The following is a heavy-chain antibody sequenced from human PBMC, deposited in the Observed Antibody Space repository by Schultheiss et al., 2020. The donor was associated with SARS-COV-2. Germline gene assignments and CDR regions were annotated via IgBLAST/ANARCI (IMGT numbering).Heavy chain of an antibody. CDR2: IREGSSNA. CDR1: GFTFSRYH. V-gene: IGHV3-21*01. CDR3: AVTWGSTWYYFDS. J-gene: IGHJ4*02. D-gene: IGHD6-13*01. Sequence: GESLKISCSASGFTFSRYHMTWVRQAPGKGLEWVSPIREGSSNAYYTDSLQGRSTISRDDAENSLYLQMNSLRIEDTAVYYCAVTWGSTWYYFDSWGQGTLVTVSS.